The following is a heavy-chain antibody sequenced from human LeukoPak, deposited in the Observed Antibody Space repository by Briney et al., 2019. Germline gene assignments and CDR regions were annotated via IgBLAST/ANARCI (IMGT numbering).Heavy chain of an antibody. J-gene: IGHJ4*02. CDR1: GGSISSSSYY. D-gene: IGHD3-22*01. Sequence: PSETLSLTCTVSGGSISSSSYYWGWIRQPPGKGLEWIGYIYYSGSTNYNPSLKSRVTISVDTSKNQFSLKLSSVTAADTAVYYCARGRENYYDSSGYYSKYYFDYWGQGTLVTVSS. V-gene: IGHV4-61*05. CDR3: ARGRENYYDSSGYYSKYYFDY. CDR2: IYYSGST.